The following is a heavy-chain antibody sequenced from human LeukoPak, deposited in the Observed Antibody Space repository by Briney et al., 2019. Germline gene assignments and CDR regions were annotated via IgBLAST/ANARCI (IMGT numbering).Heavy chain of an antibody. CDR3: ARRGGGAAAPDY. Sequence: SETLSLTCTVSGGSISSYYWSWIRQPPWKGLEWIGYIYYSGSTNYNPSLKSRVTISVDTSKNQFSLKLSSVTATDTAVYYCARRGGGAAAPDYWGQGTLVTVSS. V-gene: IGHV4-59*01. D-gene: IGHD6-13*01. J-gene: IGHJ4*02. CDR2: IYYSGST. CDR1: GGSISSYY.